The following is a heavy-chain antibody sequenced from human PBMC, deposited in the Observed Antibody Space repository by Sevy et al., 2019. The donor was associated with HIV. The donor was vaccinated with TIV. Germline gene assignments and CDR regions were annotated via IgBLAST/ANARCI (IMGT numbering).Heavy chain of an antibody. CDR2: IKGDGSEI. CDR1: GFTFSYYR. D-gene: IGHD2-15*01. J-gene: IGHJ5*02. V-gene: IGHV3-7*03. CDR3: ARDPGGRDWFDP. Sequence: GGSLRLSCAASGFTFSYYRMSWVRQAPGKGLEWVANIKGDGSEIYYVDSVKGRFTISRDNAKNSLFLEMNSLRAEDTAAYYCARDPGGRDWFDPWGQGTLVTVSS.